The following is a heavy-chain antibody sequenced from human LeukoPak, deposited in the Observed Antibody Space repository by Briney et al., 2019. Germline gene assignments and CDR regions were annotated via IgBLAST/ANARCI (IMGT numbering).Heavy chain of an antibody. J-gene: IGHJ4*02. CDR3: ARDKLGSGYSSDFDS. CDR1: GFSVSSNY. CDR2: IYTGGTT. V-gene: IGHV3-66*02. Sequence: GGSLRLSCAASGFSVSSNYMNWVRQAPGKGLEWVSAIYTGGTTYYADSVKGRFTISRDNSKNTLYLQMNSLRAEDTAVYYCARDKLGSGYSSDFDSWGQGTLVTVPS. D-gene: IGHD6-19*01.